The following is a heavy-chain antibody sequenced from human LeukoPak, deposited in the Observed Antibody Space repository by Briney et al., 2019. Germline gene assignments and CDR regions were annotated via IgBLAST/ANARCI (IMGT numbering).Heavy chain of an antibody. D-gene: IGHD3-10*01. J-gene: IGHJ6*02. Sequence: PGRSLRLSCAASGFTFSSYGMHWVRQAPGKGLVWVSRINVDGSSASYADSVKGRFTISRDNAKNTLYLQMNSLRAEDTAMYYCARDYGRSRDYGMDVWGQGTTVTVSS. V-gene: IGHV3-74*01. CDR3: ARDYGRSRDYGMDV. CDR1: GFTFSSYG. CDR2: INVDGSSA.